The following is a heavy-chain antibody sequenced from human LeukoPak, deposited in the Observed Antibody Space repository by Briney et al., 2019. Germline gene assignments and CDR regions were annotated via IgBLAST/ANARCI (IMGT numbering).Heavy chain of an antibody. V-gene: IGHV1-69*01. CDR2: IIPIFGTA. D-gene: IGHD3-3*01. CDR3: ARIITIFGVVITHRYNWFDP. Sequence: GSPVKVSCKASGGTFSSYAISWVRQAPGQGLEWMGGIIPIFGTANYAQKFQGRVTITADESTSTAYMELSSLRSEDTAVYYCARIITIFGVVITHRYNWFDPWGQGTLVTVSS. CDR1: GGTFSSYA. J-gene: IGHJ5*02.